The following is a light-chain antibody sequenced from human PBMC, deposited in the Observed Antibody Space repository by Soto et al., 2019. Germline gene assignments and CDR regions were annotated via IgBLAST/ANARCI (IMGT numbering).Light chain of an antibody. J-gene: IGKJ1*01. CDR2: GAS. V-gene: IGKV1-17*01. CDR3: PQLKTYPRA. CDR1: QDIGSE. Sequence: DIQMTQSPSSLSASVGDRITITCRASQDIGSELGWYQQRPGQAPQSLIFGASHLQDGVPSRFTGSGSGTDFTLTISGLQPEDFATYYCPQLKTYPRAFGQGTKVDIK.